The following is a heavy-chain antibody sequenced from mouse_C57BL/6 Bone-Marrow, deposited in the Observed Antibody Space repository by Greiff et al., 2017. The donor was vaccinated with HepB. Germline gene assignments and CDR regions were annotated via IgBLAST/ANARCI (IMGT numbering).Heavy chain of an antibody. V-gene: IGHV1-64*01. Sequence: QVQLQQPGAELVKPGASVKLSCKASGYTFTSYWMHWVKQRPGQGLEWIGMIHPNSGSTNYNEKFKSKATLTVDKSSSTAYMQLSSLTSEDSAVYYCGITTVVHYAMDYWGQGTSVTVSS. D-gene: IGHD1-1*01. CDR3: GITTVVHYAMDY. CDR1: GYTFTSYW. CDR2: IHPNSGST. J-gene: IGHJ4*01.